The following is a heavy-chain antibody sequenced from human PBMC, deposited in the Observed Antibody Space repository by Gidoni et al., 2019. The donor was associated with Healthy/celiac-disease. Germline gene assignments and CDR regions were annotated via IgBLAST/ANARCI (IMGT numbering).Heavy chain of an antibody. CDR3: AKDGGSTFYYYYGMDV. Sequence: EVQLLESGGGLVQPGGSLRLSCAASGFTFSSYAMSWVRQAPGKGLEWVSAISGSGGSTYYADSVKGRFTISRDNSKNTLYLQMNSLRAEDTAVYYCAKDGGSTFYYYYGMDVWGQGTTVTVSS. D-gene: IGHD1-26*01. CDR2: ISGSGGST. V-gene: IGHV3-23*01. CDR1: GFTFSSYA. J-gene: IGHJ6*02.